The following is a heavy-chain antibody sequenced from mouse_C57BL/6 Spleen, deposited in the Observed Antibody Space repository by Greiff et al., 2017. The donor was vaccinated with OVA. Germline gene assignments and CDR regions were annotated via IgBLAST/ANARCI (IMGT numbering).Heavy chain of an antibody. CDR2: INPNNGGT. D-gene: IGHD2-4*01. CDR1: GYTFTDYN. Sequence: VQLQQSGPELVKPGASVKIPCKASGYTFTDYNMDWVKQSHGKSLEWIGDINPNNGGTIYNQKFKGKATLTVDKSSSTAYMELRSLTSEDTAVYYCARGGDPTLNNYYDYLFAYWGQGTLVTVSA. J-gene: IGHJ3*01. V-gene: IGHV1-18*01. CDR3: ARGGDPTLNNYYDYLFAY.